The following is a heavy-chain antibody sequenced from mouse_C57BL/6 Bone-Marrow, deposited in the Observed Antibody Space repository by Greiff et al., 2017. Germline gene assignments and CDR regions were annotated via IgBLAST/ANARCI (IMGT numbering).Heavy chain of an antibody. CDR3: ARRDDYDGDYYAMDY. J-gene: IGHJ4*01. Sequence: EVQLLQSGPELVKPGASVKISCKASGYTFTDYYMNWVKQSHGKSLEWIGDINPNNGGTSYTQKFKGKATLTVDKSSSTVYMALRSLTSEDSAFYYCARRDDYDGDYYAMDYWGQGTSVTVSS. V-gene: IGHV1-26*01. D-gene: IGHD2-4*01. CDR1: GYTFTDYY. CDR2: INPNNGGT.